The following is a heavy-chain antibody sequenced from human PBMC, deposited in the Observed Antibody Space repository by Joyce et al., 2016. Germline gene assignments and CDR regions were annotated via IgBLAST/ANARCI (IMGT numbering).Heavy chain of an antibody. V-gene: IGHV1-2*06. D-gene: IGHD5-24*01. CDR3: ARGHISMKMVYFHN. CDR2: MNPNTGGT. Sequence: QVQLVQSGAEVVKPGASVDVSCKTSGYTFTDYFINWVRLVPGLGLEWLGRMNPNTGGTTSAQKFQGRVTMTRDTSITTAYMVLTSLKSDETAVYYCARGHISMKMVYFHNWGQGTLVTISS. J-gene: IGHJ1*01. CDR1: GYTFTDYF.